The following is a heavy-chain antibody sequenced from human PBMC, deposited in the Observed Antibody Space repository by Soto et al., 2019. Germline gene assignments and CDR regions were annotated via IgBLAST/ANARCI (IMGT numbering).Heavy chain of an antibody. D-gene: IGHD5-12*01. V-gene: IGHV3-30*18. CDR3: ANSSGYDHFDY. CDR1: GFTFSNYG. CDR2: LSYDGSNK. Sequence: QVQMVESGGGVVQPGRSLRLSCAASGFTFSNYGMYWFRQAPGKGLEWVTGLSYDGSNKDDADSVKGRFTISRANSKNTLFLQMSSLRAEDTAVYSCANSSGYDHFDYWGQGTLVTVSS. J-gene: IGHJ4*02.